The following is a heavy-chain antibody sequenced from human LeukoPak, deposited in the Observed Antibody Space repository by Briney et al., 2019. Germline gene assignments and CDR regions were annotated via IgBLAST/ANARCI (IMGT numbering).Heavy chain of an antibody. J-gene: IGHJ4*02. V-gene: IGHV1-46*01. CDR3: ARVPIAVAGYYFDY. CDR2: INPRGGST. D-gene: IGHD6-19*01. CDR1: RYTFTSYY. Sequence: GASVKVPCKASRYTFTSYYMHWVRQAPGQGLEWMGIINPRGGSTSYAQKFQGRVTMTRDTSTSTVYMELSSLRSEDTAVYYCARVPIAVAGYYFDYWGQGTLVTVSS.